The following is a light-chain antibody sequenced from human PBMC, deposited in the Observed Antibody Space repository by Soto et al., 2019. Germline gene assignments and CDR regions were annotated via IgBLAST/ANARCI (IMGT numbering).Light chain of an antibody. CDR1: ISDVGGYNY. CDR2: DVN. Sequence: QSVLTQPRSVSESPGQSATISCTGTISDVGGYNYVSWYQHHPGKAPKLIIYDVNKRPSGVPDRFSGSKSGNTASLTISGLQADDEAEYYCCSYAGASGMVFGGGTKVTVL. J-gene: IGLJ2*01. V-gene: IGLV2-11*01. CDR3: CSYAGASGMV.